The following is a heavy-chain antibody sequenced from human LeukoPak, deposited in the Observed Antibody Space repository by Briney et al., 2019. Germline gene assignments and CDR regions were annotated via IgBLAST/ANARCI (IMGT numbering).Heavy chain of an antibody. Sequence: GGSLRLSCAASGFTFSSYWMSWVRQAPGKGLEWVANIKQDGSEKYYVDSVKGRFTISRDNAKNSLYLQMNSLRAEDAAVYYCARSNVLRYFDWLSGSYYYYYYMDVWGKGTTVTVSS. V-gene: IGHV3-7*01. CDR1: GFTFSSYW. J-gene: IGHJ6*03. CDR2: IKQDGSEK. CDR3: ARSNVLRYFDWLSGSYYYYYYMDV. D-gene: IGHD3-9*01.